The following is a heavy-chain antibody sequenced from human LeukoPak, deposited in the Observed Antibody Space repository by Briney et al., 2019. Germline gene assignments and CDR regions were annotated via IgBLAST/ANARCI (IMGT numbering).Heavy chain of an antibody. V-gene: IGHV3-23*01. J-gene: IGHJ4*02. D-gene: IGHD6-13*01. CDR2: ISGSGGST. CDR3: AKAPIGYSSSWYYFDY. CDR1: GFTFSSYA. Sequence: GGSLRLSCAASGFTFSSYAMSWVRQAPGKGLEWVSAISGSGGSTYYADSVKGRFTISRDKSKNTLYLQMNSLRAEDTAVYYCAKAPIGYSSSWYYFDYWGQGTLVTVSS.